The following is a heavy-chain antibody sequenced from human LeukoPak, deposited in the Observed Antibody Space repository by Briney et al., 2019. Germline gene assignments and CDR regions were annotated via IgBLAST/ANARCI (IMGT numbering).Heavy chain of an antibody. CDR3: ARDLGQYYDTSDNWFDP. CDR2: INSDGINT. D-gene: IGHD3-22*01. V-gene: IGHV3-74*01. Sequence: GGSLRLSCAASGFTFSNYWMHWVRQAPGKGLVWVSRINSDGINTSYADSVKGRFTISRDNAKNTLNLQMNSLRAEDTAVYYCARDLGQYYDTSDNWFDPWGQGTLVPVSS. CDR1: GFTFSNYW. J-gene: IGHJ5*02.